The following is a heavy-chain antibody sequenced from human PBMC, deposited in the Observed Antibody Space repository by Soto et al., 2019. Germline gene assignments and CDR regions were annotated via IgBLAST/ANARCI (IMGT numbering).Heavy chain of an antibody. CDR3: VRGGRGYTRNDVFDI. J-gene: IGHJ3*02. D-gene: IGHD2-2*02. CDR2: ISAYSSPI. CDR1: GFTFSSYS. V-gene: IGHV3-21*06. Sequence: EVPLVESGGGLVKPGASLRLSCVDSGFTFSSYSMNWVRQAPGKGLEWVSSISAYSSPIFYADSVKGRFTISRDNANNSLYLQLNSLRAGDTAVYYCVRGGRGYTRNDVFDIWGQGTMVTVSS.